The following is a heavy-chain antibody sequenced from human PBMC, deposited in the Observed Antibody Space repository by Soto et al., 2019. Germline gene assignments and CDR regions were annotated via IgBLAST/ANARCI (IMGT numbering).Heavy chain of an antibody. CDR1: GYTFSRYG. CDR2: VSGYNGDT. CDR3: AKNGQPPYYYYGMDV. J-gene: IGHJ6*02. V-gene: IGHV1-18*01. Sequence: QGQLVQSGPEVKKPGASVKVSCKASGYTFSRYGIIWVRQAPGQGLEWMGWVSGYNGDTKYAQKVQCRVTMTIDTSTYTAYMELKTLTYDDTAKYYCAKNGQPPYYYYGMDVWGQGTTVTVS. D-gene: IGHD2-8*01.